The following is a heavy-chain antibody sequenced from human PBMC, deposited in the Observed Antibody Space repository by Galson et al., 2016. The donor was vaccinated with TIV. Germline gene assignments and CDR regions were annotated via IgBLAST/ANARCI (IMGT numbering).Heavy chain of an antibody. J-gene: IGHJ4*02. CDR3: AVWANTYYFAL. CDR1: GYTFINYY. Sequence: SVKVSCKASGYTFINYYMHWVRQAPGQGLEWVGVIDPSGGGTTYAQRFQGRVTMTRDTSTNTVYMELSSLTSDDTAVFYCAVWANTYYFALWGQGTLITVSS. V-gene: IGHV1-46*01. D-gene: IGHD7-27*01. CDR2: IDPSGGGT.